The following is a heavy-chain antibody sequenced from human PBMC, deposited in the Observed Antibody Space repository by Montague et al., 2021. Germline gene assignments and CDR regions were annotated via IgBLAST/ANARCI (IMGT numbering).Heavy chain of an antibody. V-gene: IGHV4-38-2*02. CDR1: RSLINSDYY. CDR3: ARERDRYYYMDI. CDR2: VSHGGRT. Sequence: SETLSLTCTVSRSLINSDYYWGWIRQPPGKGLEWMGSVSHGGRTYYSPSLKSRVTISVDTSNNHFSLTLSSVTAADTAMYYCARERDRYYYMDIWGKGTTITVSS. J-gene: IGHJ6*03.